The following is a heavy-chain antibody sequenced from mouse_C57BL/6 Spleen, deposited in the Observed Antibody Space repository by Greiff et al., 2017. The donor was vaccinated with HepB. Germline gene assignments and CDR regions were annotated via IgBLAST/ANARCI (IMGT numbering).Heavy chain of an antibody. CDR1: GYTFTDYE. Sequence: VQLQQSGAELVRPGASVTLSCKASGYTFTDYEMHWVKQTPVHGLEWIGAIDPETGGTAYNQKFKGKAILTADKSSSTAYMELRSLTSEDSAVYYCTRTGYDGYDDAYWGQGTLVTVSA. J-gene: IGHJ3*01. D-gene: IGHD2-3*01. V-gene: IGHV1-15*01. CDR3: TRTGYDGYDDAY. CDR2: IDPETGGT.